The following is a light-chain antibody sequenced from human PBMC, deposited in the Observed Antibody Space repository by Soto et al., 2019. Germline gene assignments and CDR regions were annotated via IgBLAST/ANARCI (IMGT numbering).Light chain of an antibody. CDR2: DVS. Sequence: QSALTQPRSVSGSPGQSVTISCTGTSSDVGGYNYVSWYQQHPGKAPKLMIYDVSKRPSGVPDRFSGSKSGNTASLTISGLQAEDEADSYCCSYAGSYYVFGTGTKLTV. CDR1: SSDVGGYNY. CDR3: CSYAGSYYV. V-gene: IGLV2-11*01. J-gene: IGLJ1*01.